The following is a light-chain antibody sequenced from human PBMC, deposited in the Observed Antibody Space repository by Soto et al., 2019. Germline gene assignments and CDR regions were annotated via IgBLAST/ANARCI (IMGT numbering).Light chain of an antibody. Sequence: DIQMTQSPSTLSASVGDRVTITCRASQSISMWLAWYQQKPGKALKLLIHDATSLESGVSSRLSGSGSGTEFTITISSLQPDDFATYYCQQYSSYWTFAQGTKVDFK. J-gene: IGKJ1*01. CDR3: QQYSSYWT. CDR1: QSISMW. V-gene: IGKV1-5*01. CDR2: DAT.